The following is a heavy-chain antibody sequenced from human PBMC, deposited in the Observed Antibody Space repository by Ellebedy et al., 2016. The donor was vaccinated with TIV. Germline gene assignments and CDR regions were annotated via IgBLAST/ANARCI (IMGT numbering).Heavy chain of an antibody. CDR3: VRDRLHSGIYYIFDF. J-gene: IGHJ4*02. V-gene: IGHV3-7*03. CDR2: IKYDGTER. D-gene: IGHD1-26*01. CDR1: GFTFGDYW. Sequence: GESLKISCAASGFTFGDYWMSWVRQAPGKGLEWVANIKYDGTERYYVDSMKGRFTISRDNTKNSLYLHMRGLKSEDTAVYYCVRDRLHSGIYYIFDFWGQGTLVTVSS.